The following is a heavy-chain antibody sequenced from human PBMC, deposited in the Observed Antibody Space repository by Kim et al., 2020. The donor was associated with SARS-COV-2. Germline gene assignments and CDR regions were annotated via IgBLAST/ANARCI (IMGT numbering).Heavy chain of an antibody. CDR3: AKDIFDRPYYYGSGGHFEI. Sequence: GGSLRLSCAASGFTFDDYAMHWVRQVPGKGLEWVSGISWNSGSIGYADSVKGRFTISRDNAKNSLYLQTKSLRADDTALYYWAKDIFDRPYYYGSGGHFEIWGQGTVVTVSS. V-gene: IGHV3-9*01. CDR1: GFTFDDYA. J-gene: IGHJ3*02. CDR2: ISWNSGSI. D-gene: IGHD3-10*01.